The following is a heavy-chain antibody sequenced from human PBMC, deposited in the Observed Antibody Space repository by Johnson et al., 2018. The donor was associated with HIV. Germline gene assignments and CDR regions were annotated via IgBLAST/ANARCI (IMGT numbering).Heavy chain of an antibody. Sequence: QVQLVESGGGVVQPGGSLRLSCATSGFSFSTYGMHWVRQAPGRGLEWVTFIRNDGNTKYYSDSVKGRFTISKDNSKNTMYLQMNSLRADDTAMYYCAKGFSGWPHDAFDIWGQGTMVTVSS. J-gene: IGHJ3*02. V-gene: IGHV3-30*02. CDR1: GFSFSTYG. D-gene: IGHD6-19*01. CDR2: IRNDGNTK. CDR3: AKGFSGWPHDAFDI.